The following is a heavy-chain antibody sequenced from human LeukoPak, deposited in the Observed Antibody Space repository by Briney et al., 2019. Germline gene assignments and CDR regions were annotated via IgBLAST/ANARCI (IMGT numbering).Heavy chain of an antibody. V-gene: IGHV4-31*03. CDR2: IYYSGST. Sequence: SQTLSLTCTVSGGSISSGGYYWSWIRQHPGKGLGWIGYIYYSGSTYYNPSLKSRVTISVDTSKNQFSLKLSSVTAADTAVYYCARGDDSSGYYCFDYWGQGTLVTVSS. CDR3: ARGDDSSGYYCFDY. J-gene: IGHJ4*02. CDR1: GGSISSGGYY. D-gene: IGHD3-22*01.